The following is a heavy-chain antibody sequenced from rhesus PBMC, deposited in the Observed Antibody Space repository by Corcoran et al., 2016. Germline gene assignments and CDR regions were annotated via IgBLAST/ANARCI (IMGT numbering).Heavy chain of an antibody. J-gene: IGHJ1*01. CDR1: GGSISSGYYY. D-gene: IGHD3-16*01. V-gene: IGHV4-122*02. CDR3: ARDYYSGIEF. CDR2: ITYSGST. Sequence: QVQLQASGPGLVKPSETLSLTCAVSGGSISSGYYYWSWIRQPPGKGLEWIGYITYSGSTSYNPSRKSRVTISRDTSKNQFSLKLSSVTAADTAVYYCARDYYSGIEFWGQGALVTVSS.